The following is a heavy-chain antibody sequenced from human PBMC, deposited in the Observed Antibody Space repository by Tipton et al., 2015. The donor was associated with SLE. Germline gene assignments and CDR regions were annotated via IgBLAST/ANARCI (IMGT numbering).Heavy chain of an antibody. CDR3: ARKTHFWSGSPFAY. CDR2: IHHTGGT. J-gene: IGHJ4*02. D-gene: IGHD3-3*02. Sequence: GLVKPSETLSLTCTVSGGSFSSDGYSWSWIRQPPGKGLEWIGNIHHTGGTYYNPSLRSRIIISVDRSKNQFSLKLNSVTAADTAVYYCARKTHFWSGSPFAYWGQGTLVTVSS. V-gene: IGHV4-30-2*01. CDR1: GGSFSSDGYS.